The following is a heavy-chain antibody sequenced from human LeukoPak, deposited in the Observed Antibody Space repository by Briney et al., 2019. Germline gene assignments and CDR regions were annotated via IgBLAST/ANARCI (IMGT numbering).Heavy chain of an antibody. V-gene: IGHV3-21*04. CDR2: ITSSSSFI. J-gene: IGHJ6*04. Sequence: GSLRLSCAASGFTFSSYTMNWVRQAPGKGLEWVSSITSSSSFIYYADSLKGRFTISRDNAKNSLYLQMNSLRAEDTAVYYCARGRAVGVWGKGTTVTISS. CDR3: ARGRAVGV. CDR1: GFTFSSYT. D-gene: IGHD3-10*01.